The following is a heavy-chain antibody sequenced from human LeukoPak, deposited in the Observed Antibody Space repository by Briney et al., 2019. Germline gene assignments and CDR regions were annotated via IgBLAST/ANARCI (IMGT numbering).Heavy chain of an antibody. V-gene: IGHV3-48*03. D-gene: IGHD6-6*01. CDR3: ARESEYSTNAFDY. Sequence: GGSLRLPCAASGFTFSSCEMNWVRQAPGKGLEWLSYISNSGSSKYYADSVKGRFTISRDNAKNPLYLQMNSLRAEDTAVYYCARESEYSTNAFDYWGQGTLVTVSS. CDR1: GFTFSSCE. CDR2: ISNSGSSK. J-gene: IGHJ4*02.